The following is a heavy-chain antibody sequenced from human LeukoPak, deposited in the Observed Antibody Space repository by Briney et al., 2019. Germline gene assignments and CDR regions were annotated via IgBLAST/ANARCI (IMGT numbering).Heavy chain of an antibody. D-gene: IGHD3-16*01. Sequence: GGSLRLSCVASGFTFSSHWMHWVRQVPGKGLMWVSRINGDGSRIHYGDSVKGRFTISRDNAKNTLYLQMTSLRGDDTAIYFCARDALGGRTKFDSWGHGSLVTVSS. CDR3: ARDALGGRTKFDS. CDR2: INGDGSRI. CDR1: GFTFSSHW. J-gene: IGHJ4*01. V-gene: IGHV3-74*01.